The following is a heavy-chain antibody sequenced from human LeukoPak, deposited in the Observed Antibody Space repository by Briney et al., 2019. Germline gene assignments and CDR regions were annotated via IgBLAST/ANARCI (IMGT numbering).Heavy chain of an antibody. J-gene: IGHJ5*02. Sequence: ASVKVSCKASGYTFTSYGISWVRQAPGQGLEWMGWISAYNGNTNYAQKLQGRVTMTTDTSTSTAYMELSSLRSEDTAVYYCARVSGYNWNKEGWFDPWGQGTLVTVSS. D-gene: IGHD1/OR15-1a*01. CDR2: ISAYNGNT. CDR3: ARVSGYNWNKEGWFDP. V-gene: IGHV1-18*01. CDR1: GYTFTSYG.